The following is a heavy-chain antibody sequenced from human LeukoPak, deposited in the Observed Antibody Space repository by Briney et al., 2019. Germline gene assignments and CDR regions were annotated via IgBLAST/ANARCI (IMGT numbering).Heavy chain of an antibody. CDR2: IKQDGSEK. Sequence: GGSLRLSCAASGFTFSSYWMSWVRQAPGKGLEWVADIKQDGSEKYYVDSVKGRFTISRDNAKNSLYLQMNSLRAEDTAVYYCARVGSSSWYSPGGWNPFDYWGQGTLVTVSS. D-gene: IGHD6-13*01. CDR1: GFTFSSYW. V-gene: IGHV3-7*01. CDR3: ARVGSSSWYSPGGWNPFDY. J-gene: IGHJ4*02.